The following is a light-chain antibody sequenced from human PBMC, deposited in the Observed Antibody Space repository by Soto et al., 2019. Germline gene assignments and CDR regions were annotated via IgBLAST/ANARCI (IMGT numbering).Light chain of an antibody. Sequence: EIVLTQSPATLSLSPGERATLSCRASQSVSSYLAWYQQKPGQAPRLLIYDASSRATGIPARFSGSGSGTDFTLTISSLEPEDFVVYYCQQRSNWPPVTFGGGTKVEFK. CDR2: DAS. J-gene: IGKJ4*01. V-gene: IGKV3-11*01. CDR3: QQRSNWPPVT. CDR1: QSVSSY.